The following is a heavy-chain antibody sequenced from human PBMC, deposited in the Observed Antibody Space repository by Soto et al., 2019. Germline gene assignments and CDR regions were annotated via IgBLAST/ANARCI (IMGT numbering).Heavy chain of an antibody. V-gene: IGHV1-46*01. D-gene: IGHD1-26*01. J-gene: IGHJ4*02. CDR1: GYTFTSYG. CDR3: ARHTLSGSFHFDY. CDR2: INPSGGST. Sequence: QVQLVQSGAEVKKPGASVKVSCKASGYTFTSYGISWVRQAPGQGLEWMGIINPSGGSTSYAQKFQGRVTMTRDTSTSTVYMELSSLRSEDTAVYYCARHTLSGSFHFDYWGQGTLVTVSS.